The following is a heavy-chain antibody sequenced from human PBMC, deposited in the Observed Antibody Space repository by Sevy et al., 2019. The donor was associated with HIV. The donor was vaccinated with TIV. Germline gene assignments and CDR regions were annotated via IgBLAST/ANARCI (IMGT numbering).Heavy chain of an antibody. V-gene: IGHV4-39*01. CDR2: IYYSGST. CDR1: GGSISSSSYY. Sequence: PSETLSLTCTVSGGSISSSSYYWGWIRQPPGKGLEWIGSIYYSGSTYYNPSLKSRVTISVDTSKNQFSLKLSSVTAADTAVYYCARYYYDSSGYYIEGYFQHWGQGTLVTVSS. CDR3: ARYYYDSSGYYIEGYFQH. D-gene: IGHD3-22*01. J-gene: IGHJ1*01.